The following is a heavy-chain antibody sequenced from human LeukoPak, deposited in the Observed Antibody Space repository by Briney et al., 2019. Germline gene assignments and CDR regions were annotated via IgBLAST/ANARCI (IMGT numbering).Heavy chain of an antibody. D-gene: IGHD3-16*01. CDR2: IYYSGST. V-gene: IGHV4-59*01. CDR3: ARVIPRETFDY. CDR1: GGSISSYY. J-gene: IGHJ4*02. Sequence: PSETLSLTCTVSGGSISSYYWSWIRQPPGKGLEWIGYIYYSGSTNYNPSLKSRVTISVDTSKNQFSLKLSSVTAADTAVYYCARVIPRETFDYWGQGTLVTVSS.